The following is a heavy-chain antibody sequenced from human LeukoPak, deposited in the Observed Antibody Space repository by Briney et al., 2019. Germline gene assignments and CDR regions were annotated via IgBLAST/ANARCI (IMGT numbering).Heavy chain of an antibody. CDR3: ARGCDYVWGSYRFYFDY. D-gene: IGHD3-16*02. J-gene: IGHJ4*02. CDR1: GYTFTGYY. V-gene: IGHV1-2*02. Sequence: ASVKVSCKASGYTFTGYYMHWVRHAPRQGLEWMGWINPNSGGANYAQKFQGRVTMTRATSISTAYMELSRLRSDDTAVYYCARGCDYVWGSYRFYFDYSGEGTLVTVSS. CDR2: INPNSGGA.